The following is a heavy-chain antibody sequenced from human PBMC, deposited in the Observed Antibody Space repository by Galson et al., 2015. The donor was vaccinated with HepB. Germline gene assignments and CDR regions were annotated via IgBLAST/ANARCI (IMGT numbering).Heavy chain of an antibody. CDR2: IRYDGSNK. CDR1: GFTFSSYG. J-gene: IGHJ6*02. V-gene: IGHV3-30*02. CDR3: AKEVAVAGYYYYGMDV. D-gene: IGHD6-19*01. Sequence: SLRLSCAASGFTFSSYGMHWVRQAPGKGLEWVAFIRYDGSNKYYADSVKGRFTISRDNSKNTLYLQMSSLRAEDTAVYYCAKEVAVAGYYYYGMDVWGQGTTVTVSS.